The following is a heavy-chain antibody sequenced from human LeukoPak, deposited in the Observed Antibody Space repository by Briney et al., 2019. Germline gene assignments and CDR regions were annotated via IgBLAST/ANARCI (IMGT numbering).Heavy chain of an antibody. D-gene: IGHD1-26*01. J-gene: IGHJ4*02. V-gene: IGHV4-39*07. Sequence: NPSETLSLTCTVSGGSISSSSYYWGWIRQPPGKGLEWIGSIYYSGSTYYNPSLKSRVTISVDTSKKQFSLKVSSVTAADTAVYYCARGFRGASFDYWGQGTLVTVSS. CDR3: ARGFRGASFDY. CDR1: GGSISSSSYY. CDR2: IYYSGST.